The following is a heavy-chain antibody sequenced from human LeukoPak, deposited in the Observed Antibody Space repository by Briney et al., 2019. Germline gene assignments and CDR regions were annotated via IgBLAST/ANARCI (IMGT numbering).Heavy chain of an antibody. CDR2: INDSGRI. J-gene: IGHJ6*03. Sequence: PSETLSLTCTVSGYSISSGYYWSWIRQPPGKGLEWIGEINDSGRINYNPSLMSRVTVSVDTSKNQFSLRLTSVTATDTAVYYCARRWNYGRNYYIDVWGNGATVSVSS. CDR3: ARRWNYGRNYYIDV. CDR1: GYSISSGYY. D-gene: IGHD1-7*01. V-gene: IGHV4-38-2*02.